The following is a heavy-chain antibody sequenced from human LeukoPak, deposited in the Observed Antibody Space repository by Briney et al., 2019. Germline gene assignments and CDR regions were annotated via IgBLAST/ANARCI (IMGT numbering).Heavy chain of an antibody. CDR3: ARGWGIAAAGQSPYYYYYGMDV. Sequence: PSETLSLTCAVYGGSFSGYYWSWIRQPPGKGLEWIGEINHSGSINYNPSLKSRVTISVDTSKNQFSLKLSSVTAADTAVYYCARGWGIAAAGQSPYYYYYGMDVWGQGTTVTVSS. D-gene: IGHD6-13*01. J-gene: IGHJ6*02. CDR2: INHSGSI. V-gene: IGHV4-34*01. CDR1: GGSFSGYY.